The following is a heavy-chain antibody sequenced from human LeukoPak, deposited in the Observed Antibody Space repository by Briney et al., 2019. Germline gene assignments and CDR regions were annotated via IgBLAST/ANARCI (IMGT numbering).Heavy chain of an antibody. CDR2: ISSSGSTI. CDR1: GFTFSSYE. J-gene: IGHJ4*02. CDR3: AREPGFCTNGVCYTRAFDY. Sequence: GGSLRPSCAASGFTFSSYEMNWVRQAPGKGREWVSYISSSGSTIYYADSVKGRFTISRDNAKNSLYLQMNSLRAEDTAVYYCAREPGFCTNGVCYTRAFDYWGQGTLVTVSS. D-gene: IGHD2-8*01. V-gene: IGHV3-48*03.